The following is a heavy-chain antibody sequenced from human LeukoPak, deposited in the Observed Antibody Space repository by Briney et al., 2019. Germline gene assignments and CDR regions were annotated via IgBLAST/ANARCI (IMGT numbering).Heavy chain of an antibody. CDR1: GFTFSSYE. CDR2: ISSSGSTI. Sequence: GGSLGLSCVASGFTFSSYEINWVRQAPGKGLEWISHISSSGSTIYYADFLRGRFTISRDNAKNSVYLQMNSLRAEDTAVYYCARASGVSVPAGYWGQGTLVTVSS. J-gene: IGHJ4*02. D-gene: IGHD2-8*01. CDR3: ARASGVSVPAGY. V-gene: IGHV3-48*03.